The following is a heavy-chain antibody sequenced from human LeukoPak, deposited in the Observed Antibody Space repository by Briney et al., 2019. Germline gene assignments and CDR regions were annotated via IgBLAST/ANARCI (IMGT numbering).Heavy chain of an antibody. CDR2: IYSGRST. CDR3: VRGYSGGNSLDY. Sequence: PGGSLRLSCAASGFTVSSKYMSWVGQAPGKGLEGGSVIYSGRSTYYADSVKGRFTLSRDTSKNTLYLQMNSLRVDDTAVYYCVRGYSGGNSLDYWGQGTLVTVSS. D-gene: IGHD4-23*01. CDR1: GFTVSSKY. V-gene: IGHV3-66*01. J-gene: IGHJ4*02.